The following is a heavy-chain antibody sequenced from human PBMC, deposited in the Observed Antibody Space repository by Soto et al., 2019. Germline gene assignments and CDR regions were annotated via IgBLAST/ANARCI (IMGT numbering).Heavy chain of an antibody. Sequence: SETLSLTCTVSGGSISSYYWSWIRQPPGKGLEWIGYIYYSGSTNYNPSLKSRVTISVDTSKNQFSLKLSSVTAADTAVYYCARARHGGAFDIWGQGTMVTVSS. CDR2: IYYSGST. V-gene: IGHV4-59*01. CDR3: ARARHGGAFDI. J-gene: IGHJ3*02. CDR1: GGSISSYY.